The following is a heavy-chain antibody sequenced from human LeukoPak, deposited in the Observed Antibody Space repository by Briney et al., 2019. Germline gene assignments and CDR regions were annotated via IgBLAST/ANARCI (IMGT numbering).Heavy chain of an antibody. CDR1: GFTLTYFA. CDR2: ISASGASV. Sequence: PGGSLRLSCAASGFTLTYFAMTWVRQAPGKGLEWVSSISASGASVYYADSVKGRFTVSRDSSKNTLYLQLNTLSADDTAIYYCAKNGERNRSYWYFALWGRGALVTVSS. J-gene: IGHJ2*01. CDR3: AKNGERNRSYWYFAL. D-gene: IGHD3-10*01. V-gene: IGHV3-23*01.